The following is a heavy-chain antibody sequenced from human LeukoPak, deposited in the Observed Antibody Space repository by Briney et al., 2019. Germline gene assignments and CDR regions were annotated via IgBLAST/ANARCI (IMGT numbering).Heavy chain of an antibody. CDR1: GFTVSSNY. J-gene: IGHJ4*02. Sequence: PGGSLRLSCAASGFTVSSNYMSWVRQTPGKGLEWVSAISGSGGSTYYADSVRGRFTISRDNSKNTLYLQMNSLRAEDTAVYYCAKFYSYSRSSRFDYWGRGTLGTVS. CDR3: AKFYSYSRSSRFDY. D-gene: IGHD6-6*01. CDR2: ISGSGGST. V-gene: IGHV3-23*01.